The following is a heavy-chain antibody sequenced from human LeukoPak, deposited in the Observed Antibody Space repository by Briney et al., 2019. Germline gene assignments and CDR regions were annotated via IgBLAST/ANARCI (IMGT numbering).Heavy chain of an antibody. J-gene: IGHJ4*02. D-gene: IGHD2-15*01. Sequence: PSETLSLTCTVSGGSISSSSYYWGWIRQPPGKGLEWIGSIYYSGSTYYNPSLKSRVTISVDTSKNQFPLKLSSVTAADTAVYYCATGLGCCSGGSCYSGFTQAPLDYWGQGTLVTVSS. CDR2: IYYSGST. CDR3: ATGLGCCSGGSCYSGFTQAPLDY. CDR1: GGSISSSSYY. V-gene: IGHV4-39*01.